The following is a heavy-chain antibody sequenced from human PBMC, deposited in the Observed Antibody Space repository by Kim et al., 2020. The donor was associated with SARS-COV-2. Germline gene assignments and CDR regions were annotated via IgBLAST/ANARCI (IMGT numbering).Heavy chain of an antibody. D-gene: IGHD4-17*01. Sequence: GGMGTSEGDSVRGRVTGSRDDAKNTVYLQMNSLRAEDTAVYYCGTVFEFWGQGILVTVSS. V-gene: IGHV3-74*01. CDR3: GTVFEF. J-gene: IGHJ4*02. CDR2: GGMGT.